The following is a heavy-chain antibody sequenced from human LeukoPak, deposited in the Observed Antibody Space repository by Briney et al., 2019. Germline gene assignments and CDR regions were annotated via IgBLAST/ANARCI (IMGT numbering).Heavy chain of an antibody. CDR1: GGSISRIDW. J-gene: IGHJ3*01. CDR3: ARDASLQTGAFDV. V-gene: IGHV4-4*02. Sequence: SDTLSLTCAVSGGSISRIDWWSWVRQSPGKGLVWIGEIFHSGSTKYNPSLKSRVTISVDKSKNQFSLNLTSVTAADTAMYYCARDASLQTGAFDVWGQGTMVTVSS. CDR2: IFHSGST. D-gene: IGHD5-24*01.